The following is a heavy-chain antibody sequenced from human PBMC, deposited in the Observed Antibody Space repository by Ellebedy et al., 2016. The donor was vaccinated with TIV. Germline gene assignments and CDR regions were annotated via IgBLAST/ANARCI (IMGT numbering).Heavy chain of an antibody. CDR1: GFTFSSYA. CDR2: ISGSGGST. D-gene: IGHD3-10*01. CDR3: ASRSGSYPPKIDY. J-gene: IGHJ4*02. Sequence: GGSLRLXXAASGFTFSSYAMNWVRQAPGKGLEWVSAISGSGGSTYYADSVKGRFTTSRDNSKNTLYLQMNSLRAEDTAVYYCASRSGSYPPKIDYWGQGTLVTVSS. V-gene: IGHV3-23*01.